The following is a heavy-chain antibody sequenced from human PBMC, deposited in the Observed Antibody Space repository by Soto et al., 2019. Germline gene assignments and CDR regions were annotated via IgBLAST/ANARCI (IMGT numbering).Heavy chain of an antibody. Sequence: GGSLRLSCAASGFTFSGYAMSWVRQAPGKGLEWVSAISSSGGSTYYADSVKGRFTISRDNSKNTLYLQMNSLRAEDTAVYYCARAKGYSSSSPFDYWGQGTLVTVSS. J-gene: IGHJ4*02. CDR3: ARAKGYSSSSPFDY. D-gene: IGHD6-6*01. V-gene: IGHV3-23*01. CDR1: GFTFSGYA. CDR2: ISSSGGST.